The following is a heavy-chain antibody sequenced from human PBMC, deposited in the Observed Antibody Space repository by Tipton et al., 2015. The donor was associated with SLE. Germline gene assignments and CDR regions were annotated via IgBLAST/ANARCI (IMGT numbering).Heavy chain of an antibody. CDR2: IYHSGNT. Sequence: TLSLTCAVYGGSFSGYSWSWIRQPPGKGLEWIGYIYHSGNTYYNPSLKSRVTISVDRSKNHFSLKVTSVTAADTAVYYCARGELSDAFDIWGQGTMVTVSS. D-gene: IGHD1-7*01. CDR1: GGSFSGYS. V-gene: IGHV4-30-2*01. CDR3: ARGELSDAFDI. J-gene: IGHJ3*02.